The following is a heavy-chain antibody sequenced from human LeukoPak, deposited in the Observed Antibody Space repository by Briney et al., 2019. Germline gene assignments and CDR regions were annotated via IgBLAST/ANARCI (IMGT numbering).Heavy chain of an antibody. V-gene: IGHV4-39*01. D-gene: IGHD6-13*01. CDR3: ARSLSSSWPNYFDY. CDR1: GGSISSTSYF. J-gene: IGHJ4*02. Sequence: PSETLSLTCTVSGGSISSTSYFWGWIRQPPGKGLEWIGSIYYSGSTNYNPSLKSPVTMSVDTPKNQFSLKLTSVTAADTAVYYCARSLSSSWPNYFDYWGQGTLVTVSS. CDR2: IYYSGST.